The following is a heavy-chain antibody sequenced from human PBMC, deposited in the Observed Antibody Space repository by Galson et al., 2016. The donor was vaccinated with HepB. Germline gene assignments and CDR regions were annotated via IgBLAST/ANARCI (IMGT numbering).Heavy chain of an antibody. V-gene: IGHV1-2*02. CDR3: ARGGEYSCGRRGYFDL. Sequence: SVKVSCKASGYTFTGYYMHWVRQAPGQGVEWMGWINPNSGGTNYAQKFQGRVTMTRDTSISTAHMELSRLRSDDTAVYDRARGGEYSCGRRGYFDLWGRGTLVTVSS. J-gene: IGHJ2*01. CDR1: GYTFTGYY. CDR2: INPNSGGT. D-gene: IGHD6-19*01.